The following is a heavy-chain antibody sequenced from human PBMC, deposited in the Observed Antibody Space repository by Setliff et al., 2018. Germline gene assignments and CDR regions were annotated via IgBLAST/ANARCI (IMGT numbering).Heavy chain of an antibody. CDR2: IIPILGIA. CDR1: GGTFSSYA. V-gene: IGHV1-69*10. D-gene: IGHD3-22*01. Sequence: SVKVSCKASGGTFSSYAISWVRQAPGQGLEWMGGIIPILGIANYAQKFQGRVTITADRSTSTAYMELSSLRSEDTAVYYCARNGDSSGYSYDAFDIWGQGTMVTVSS. CDR3: ARNGDSSGYSYDAFDI. J-gene: IGHJ3*02.